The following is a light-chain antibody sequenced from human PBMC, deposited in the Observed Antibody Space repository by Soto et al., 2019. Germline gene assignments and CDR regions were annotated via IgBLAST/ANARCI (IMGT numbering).Light chain of an antibody. J-gene: IGLJ2*01. V-gene: IGLV2-14*01. Sequence: QSALTQPHSVSGSPGQSVTISCTGTSSDVGGYIFVSWYQQRPGKAPKLMIYDVSNRPSGVSNRFSGSKSGNTASLTISGLQAEDEADYYCSSYTSSSTLDVLFGGGTKLTVL. CDR1: SSDVGGYIF. CDR3: SSYTSSSTLDVL. CDR2: DVS.